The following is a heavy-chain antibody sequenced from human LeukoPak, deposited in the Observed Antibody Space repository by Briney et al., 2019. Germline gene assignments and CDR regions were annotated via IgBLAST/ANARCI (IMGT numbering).Heavy chain of an antibody. CDR1: GFTFNSYA. D-gene: IGHD3-22*01. CDR3: ASTNYYDSSGFSNWFDP. CDR2: ISGNGGYT. Sequence: GGSLRLSCAASGFTFNSYAMTWVRQAPGKGLEWVSGISGNGGYTYYADSVKGRFTISRDNAKNSLYLQMNSLRAEDTAIYYCASTNYYDSSGFSNWFDPWGQGTLVTVSS. V-gene: IGHV3-23*01. J-gene: IGHJ5*02.